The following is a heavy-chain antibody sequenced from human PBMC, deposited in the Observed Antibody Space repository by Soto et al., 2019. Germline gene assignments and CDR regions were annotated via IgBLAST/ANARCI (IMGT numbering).Heavy chain of an antibody. Sequence: GGSLRLSCAASGVTFISDGMHWVRQALGKGLEWVAVIWYEGSNKYYADSVKGRFTISRDNSKNTLYRQMNSLRAEDTAVYYCARAPSGYDFWSGYPNDAFDIWGQGTMVTVSS. CDR3: ARAPSGYDFWSGYPNDAFDI. CDR1: GVTFISDG. D-gene: IGHD3-3*01. J-gene: IGHJ3*02. V-gene: IGHV3-33*01. CDR2: IWYEGSNK.